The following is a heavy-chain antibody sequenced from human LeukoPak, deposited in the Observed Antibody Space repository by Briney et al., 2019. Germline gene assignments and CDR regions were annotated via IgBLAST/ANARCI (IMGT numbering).Heavy chain of an antibody. CDR2: ITSSGSHI. CDR1: GFSFSNYN. CDR3: ARDPYSGAYGSDYYYYMDV. V-gene: IGHV3-21*01. D-gene: IGHD1-26*01. Sequence: GGFLRLSCAASGFSFSNYNMNWARLAPGKGLEWVSSITSSGSHIFYADSVKGRFTISRDNAENSLYLQMNSLRAEDTAVYFCARDPYSGAYGSDYYYYMDVWGKGTTVTVSS. J-gene: IGHJ6*03.